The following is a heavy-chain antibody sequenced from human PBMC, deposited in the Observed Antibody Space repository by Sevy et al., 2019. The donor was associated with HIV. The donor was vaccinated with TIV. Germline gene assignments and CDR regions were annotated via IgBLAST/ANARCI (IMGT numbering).Heavy chain of an antibody. D-gene: IGHD2-21*02. J-gene: IGHJ4*02. CDR3: ARGEPLVVVTAIDY. CDR2: ISYDGSNK. CDR1: GFTFSSYA. V-gene: IGHV3-30-3*01. Sequence: GGSLRLSCAASGFTFSSYAMHWVRQAPGKGLERVAVISYDGSNKYYADSVKGRFTISRDNSKNTLYLQMNSLRAEDTAVYYCARGEPLVVVTAIDYWGQGTLVTVSS.